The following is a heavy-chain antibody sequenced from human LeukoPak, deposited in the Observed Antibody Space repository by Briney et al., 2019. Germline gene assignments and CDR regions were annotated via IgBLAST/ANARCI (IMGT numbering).Heavy chain of an antibody. CDR3: ARGGIVVVPAATPYYYGMDV. CDR2: INHSGST. J-gene: IGHJ6*02. CDR1: GGSFSGYY. V-gene: IGHV4-34*01. D-gene: IGHD2-2*01. Sequence: PSETLSLTCAVYGGSFSGYYWSWIRQPPGKGLGWIGEINHSGSTNYNPSLKSRVTISVDTSKNQFSLKLSSVTAADTAVYYCARGGIVVVPAATPYYYGMDVWGQGTTVTVSS.